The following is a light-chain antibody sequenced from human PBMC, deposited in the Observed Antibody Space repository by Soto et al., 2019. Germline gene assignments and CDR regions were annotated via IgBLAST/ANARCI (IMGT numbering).Light chain of an antibody. CDR2: QVS. V-gene: IGLV2-14*01. J-gene: IGLJ1*01. CDR1: SSDIGAYNS. CDR3: LSYTASSTFV. Sequence: QSVLTQLASVSRSPGQSITISCTGTSSDIGAYNSVSWYQHHPGKAPKLIVSQVSFRPSAVSDRFSGSKSDNTASLTISGLQTEDEADYYCLSYTASSTFVFGTGTKVNVL.